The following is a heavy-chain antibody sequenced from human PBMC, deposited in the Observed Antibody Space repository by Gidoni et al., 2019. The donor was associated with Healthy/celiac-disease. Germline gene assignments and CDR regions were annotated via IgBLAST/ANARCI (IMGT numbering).Heavy chain of an antibody. V-gene: IGHV4-39*07. D-gene: IGHD3-10*01. CDR3: ARGNYYGSGSYYSPAHYFDY. CDR1: GGSISSSSYY. J-gene: IGHJ4*02. Sequence: QLQLQESGPGLVKPSETLSLTCTVSGGSISSSSYYWGWIRQPPGKGLEWIGSIYYSGSTYYNPSLKSRVTISVDTSKNQFSLKLSSVTAADTAVYYCARGNYYGSGSYYSPAHYFDYWGQGTLVTVSS. CDR2: IYYSGST.